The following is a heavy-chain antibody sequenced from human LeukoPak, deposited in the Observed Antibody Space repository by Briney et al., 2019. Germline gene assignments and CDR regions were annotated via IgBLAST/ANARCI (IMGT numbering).Heavy chain of an antibody. CDR2: IIPIFGTA. CDR1: GGTFSSYA. V-gene: IGHV1-69*13. Sequence: SVKVSCKASGGTFSSYAISWVRQAPGQGLEWMGGIIPIFGTANYAQKFQGRVAITADESTSTAYMELSSLRSEDTAVYYCARDAPDPWYYYYYMDVWGKGTTVTVSS. CDR3: ARDAPDPWYYYYYMDV. J-gene: IGHJ6*03.